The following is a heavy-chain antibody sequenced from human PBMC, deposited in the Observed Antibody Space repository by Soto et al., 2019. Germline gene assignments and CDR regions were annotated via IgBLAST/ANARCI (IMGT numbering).Heavy chain of an antibody. V-gene: IGHV3-33*01. CDR1: GFTFSSYG. CDR3: ARIESYCSSTSCYGADY. CDR2: IWYDGSNK. Sequence: QVQLVESGGGVVQPGRSLRLSCAASGFTFSSYGMHWVRQAPGKGLEWVAVIWYDGSNKYYADSVKGRFTISRDNSKNTLYLQMNSLRAEDTAVYYCARIESYCSSTSCYGADYWGQGTLVNVSS. J-gene: IGHJ4*02. D-gene: IGHD2-2*01.